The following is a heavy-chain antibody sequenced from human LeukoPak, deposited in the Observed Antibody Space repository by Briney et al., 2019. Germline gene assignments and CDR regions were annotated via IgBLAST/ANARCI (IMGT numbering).Heavy chain of an antibody. CDR3: AKATATGNFDY. V-gene: IGHV3-30*18. Sequence: GGSLRLSCAASGFTFSSYGMHWVRQAPGKGLEWVAVISYDGSNKYYADSVKGRFTISRDNSKNTLYLQMSSLRAEDTAVYYCAKATATGNFDYWGQGTLVTVSS. D-gene: IGHD1-14*01. J-gene: IGHJ4*02. CDR2: ISYDGSNK. CDR1: GFTFSSYG.